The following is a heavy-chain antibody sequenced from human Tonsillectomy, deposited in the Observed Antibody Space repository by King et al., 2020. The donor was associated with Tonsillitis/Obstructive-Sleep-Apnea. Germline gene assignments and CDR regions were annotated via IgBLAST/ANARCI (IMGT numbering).Heavy chain of an antibody. J-gene: IGHJ5*02. V-gene: IGHV4-59*01. CDR2: IYYSGST. D-gene: IGHD6-19*01. CDR3: SGAHVHSSGWEYNWFDP. Sequence: QLQESGPGLVKPSETLSLTCTVSGGSISSYYWSWIRQPPGKGLECIGYIYYSGSTNYNPSLKSRVTISVDTSKNQFSLKRGPVTSADTAVYYLSGAHVHSSGWEYNWFDPWGQGTLVTVSS. CDR1: GGSISSYY.